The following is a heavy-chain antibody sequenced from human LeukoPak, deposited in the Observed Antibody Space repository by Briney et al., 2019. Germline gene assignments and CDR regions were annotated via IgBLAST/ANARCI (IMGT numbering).Heavy chain of an antibody. Sequence: ASVKVSCKASGYTFTSYYVHWVRQAPGQGLEWMGIINPSGGSTSYAQKFQGRVTMTRDTSTSTVYMEPSSLRSEDTAVYYCARDAANYYDSSGYYHYGGAYWGQGTLVTVSS. CDR3: ARDAANYYDSSGYYHYGGAY. CDR2: INPSGGST. CDR1: GYTFTSYY. V-gene: IGHV1-46*01. J-gene: IGHJ4*02. D-gene: IGHD3-22*01.